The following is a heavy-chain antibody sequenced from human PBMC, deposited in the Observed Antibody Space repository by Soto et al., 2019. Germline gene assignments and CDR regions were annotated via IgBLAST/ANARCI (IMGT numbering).Heavy chain of an antibody. Sequence: CCALSRFRVRISVILVVRKAPGKGLEWVAIMSNNGITQFYANSVKGRFSVSRDNSKSTTYLQMSSLRTEDTALYYCARSSCRAERCRGNDGFDVRGQRTMVTDS. CDR2: MSNNGITQ. J-gene: IGHJ3*01. CDR1: RFRVRISV. V-gene: IGHV3-30*04. D-gene: IGHD1-1*01. CDR3: ARSSCRAERCRGNDGFDV.